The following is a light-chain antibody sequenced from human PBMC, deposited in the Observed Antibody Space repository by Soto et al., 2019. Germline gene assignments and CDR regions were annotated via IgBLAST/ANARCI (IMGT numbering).Light chain of an antibody. CDR1: QPVSRN. V-gene: IGKV3-15*01. CDR2: GAS. CDR3: QQYHNWPYT. Sequence: EIVMTQSPATLSVSPGERATLSCRDSQPVSRNFAWYRQKPGQAPTLLIYGASTRATGIPARFSGSGSGTEFTLTISSLQSEDFAVYYCQQYHNWPYTFGQGTKLEIK. J-gene: IGKJ2*01.